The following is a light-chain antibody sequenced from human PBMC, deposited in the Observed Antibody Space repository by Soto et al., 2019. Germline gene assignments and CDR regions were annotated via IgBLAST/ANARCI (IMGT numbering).Light chain of an antibody. CDR3: QQYDSSPRT. J-gene: IGKJ1*01. V-gene: IGKV3-20*01. Sequence: EIGMTHFPTTLSVSPGERATLSCRASQSVSILLAWYQQKPGQAPRLLIYRTSNRATGIPDRFSGSGSGTDFTLTISRLEPEDFAVYWCQQYDSSPRTFGQGTKVDIK. CDR2: RTS. CDR1: QSVSIL.